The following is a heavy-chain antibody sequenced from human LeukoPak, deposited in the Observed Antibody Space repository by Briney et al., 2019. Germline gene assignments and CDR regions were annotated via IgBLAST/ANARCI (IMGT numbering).Heavy chain of an antibody. CDR1: GGSINSYY. CDR3: ARGGSSGYYYG. D-gene: IGHD3-22*01. J-gene: IGHJ4*02. CDR2: LYTSGST. V-gene: IGHV4-4*07. Sequence: SETLSLTCTVSGGSINSYYWSWIRLPAGKGLEWIGRLYTSGSTNYNPSLKSRVTMSVDTSKNQFSLKLTSMTAADTAVYYCARGGSSGYYYGWGQGTLVTVSS.